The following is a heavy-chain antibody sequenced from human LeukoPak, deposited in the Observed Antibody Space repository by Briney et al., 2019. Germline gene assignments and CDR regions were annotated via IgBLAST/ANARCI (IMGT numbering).Heavy chain of an antibody. CDR1: GGTFSSYA. V-gene: IGHV1-46*01. J-gene: IGHJ4*02. CDR3: ARTYCGDDCNIRYFDY. Sequence: ASVKVSCKASGGTFSSYAISWVRQAPGQGLEWLGIINPSGGDTKYAQKFQGRVTMTRDKSTSTVYMELSSLRSEDTAVYYCARTYCGDDCNIRYFDYWGQGTLVTVSS. CDR2: INPSGGDT. D-gene: IGHD2-21*02.